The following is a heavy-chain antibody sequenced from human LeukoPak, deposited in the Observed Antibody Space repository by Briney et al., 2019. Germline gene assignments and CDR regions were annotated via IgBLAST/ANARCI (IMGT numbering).Heavy chain of an antibody. V-gene: IGHV3-21*01. CDR3: AREGLPYSRDY. CDR1: GFTFSSYS. J-gene: IGHJ4*02. D-gene: IGHD4-11*01. Sequence: PGGSLRLSCAASGFTFSSYSMNWVRQAPGKGLEWVSSISSSSSYIYYADSVKGRFTISRDNAKNSLSLQVNSLTADDTGLYYCAREGLPYSRDYWGQGTLVTVSS. CDR2: ISSSSSYI.